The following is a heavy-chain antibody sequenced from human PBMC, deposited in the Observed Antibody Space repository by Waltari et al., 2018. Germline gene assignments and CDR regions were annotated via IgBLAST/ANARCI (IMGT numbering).Heavy chain of an antibody. CDR1: GFTFSSYG. J-gene: IGHJ6*02. Sequence: QVQLVESGGGVVQPGRSLRLSCAASGFTFSSYGLHWVRQRPGKGLEWVAVISYDGSNKNYADSVKGRFTISRDNSKNTLYLQMNSLRAEDTAVYYCAKDLWLRFNYYGMDVWGQGTTVTVSS. CDR3: AKDLWLRFNYYGMDV. D-gene: IGHD5-12*01. CDR2: ISYDGSNK. V-gene: IGHV3-30*18.